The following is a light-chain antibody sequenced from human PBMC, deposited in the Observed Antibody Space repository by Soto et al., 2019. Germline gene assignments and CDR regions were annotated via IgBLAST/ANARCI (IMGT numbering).Light chain of an antibody. J-gene: IGLJ2*01. CDR2: EVS. CDR1: SSDVGGYNY. Sequence: QSALTQPPSASGSPGQSVTISCTGTSSDVGGYNYVSWYQQHPGKAPKLMISEVSKRPSGFPDRFSGSKSGNTASLTVSGLQADDDADYYCSSFAGNNNLVFGGGTKLTVL. CDR3: SSFAGNNNLV. V-gene: IGLV2-8*01.